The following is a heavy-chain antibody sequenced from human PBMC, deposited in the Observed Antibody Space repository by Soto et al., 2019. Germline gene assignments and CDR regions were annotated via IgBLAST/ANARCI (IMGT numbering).Heavy chain of an antibody. Sequence: GGSLRLSCAVSGFTLTTAWMNWVRQTPEKGLEWVARVKADGVTTDYAAPVKGRFLISRDTSKSTVYLQMNSLKTEDTAVYFCAADTPEIGAQIDYWGQGTLVTVSS. D-gene: IGHD1-26*01. CDR1: GFTLTTAW. J-gene: IGHJ4*02. CDR2: VKADGVTT. CDR3: AADTPEIGAQIDY. V-gene: IGHV3-15*01.